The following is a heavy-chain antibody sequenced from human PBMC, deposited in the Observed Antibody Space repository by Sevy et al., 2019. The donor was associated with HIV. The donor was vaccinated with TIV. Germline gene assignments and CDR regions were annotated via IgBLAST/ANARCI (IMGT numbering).Heavy chain of an antibody. CDR1: GFTFSHYG. J-gene: IGHJ4*02. D-gene: IGHD6-13*01. CDR2: IQYDGNNK. Sequence: GGSLRLSCAASGFTFSHYGMHWVRQAPGKGLEWVTFIQYDGNNKYYADSVKGRCTISRDNSKNMFFLQMNDLRAEDTALYYCAKNTAAAGVGGFDYWGQGALVTVSS. CDR3: AKNTAAAGVGGFDY. V-gene: IGHV3-30*02.